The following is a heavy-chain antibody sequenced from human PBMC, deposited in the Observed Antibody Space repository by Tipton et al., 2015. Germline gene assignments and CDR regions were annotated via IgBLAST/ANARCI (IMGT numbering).Heavy chain of an antibody. V-gene: IGHV4-4*07. CDR2: IYTSGST. D-gene: IGHD2-15*01. CDR1: GGSIRSYY. Sequence: LRLSCTVSGGSIRSYYWSWIRQPAGKGLEWIGRIYTSGSTNYNPSPKSRVTMSVDTSKNQFSLKLSSVTAADTAVYYCARKDIVGNWFDPWGQGILVTVSS. CDR3: ARKDIVGNWFDP. J-gene: IGHJ5*02.